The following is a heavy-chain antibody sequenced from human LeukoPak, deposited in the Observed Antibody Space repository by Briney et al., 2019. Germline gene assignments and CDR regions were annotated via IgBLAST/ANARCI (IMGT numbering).Heavy chain of an antibody. D-gene: IGHD2-21*02. CDR1: GFTVSSNY. CDR3: ARDQDIVVVTAMSHAFDI. J-gene: IGHJ3*02. Sequence: GGSLRLSCAASGFTVSSNYMTWVRQAPGKGLEWVSVIYSGGTTYYADSVKGRFTISRDNSKNTLYLQMNTLRAEDTAVYYCARDQDIVVVTAMSHAFDIWGQGTMVTVSS. V-gene: IGHV3-66*01. CDR2: IYSGGTT.